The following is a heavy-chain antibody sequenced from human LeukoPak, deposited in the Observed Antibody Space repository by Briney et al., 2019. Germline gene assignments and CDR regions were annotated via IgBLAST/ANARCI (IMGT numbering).Heavy chain of an antibody. CDR3: ARVRGYDFWSGYPDAFDI. D-gene: IGHD3-3*01. CDR2: IYYSGST. Sequence: PSETLSLTCTVSGGSISSYYWSWIRQPPGKGLEWIGYIYYSGSTNYNPSLKSRVTISVDTSKNQFSLKLSSVTAADTVVYCCARVRGYDFWSGYPDAFDIWGQGTMVTVSS. CDR1: GGSISSYY. J-gene: IGHJ3*02. V-gene: IGHV4-59*01.